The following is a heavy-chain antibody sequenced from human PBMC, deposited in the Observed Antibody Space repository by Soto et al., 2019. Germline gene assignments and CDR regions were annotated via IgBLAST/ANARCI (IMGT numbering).Heavy chain of an antibody. D-gene: IGHD3-10*01. CDR2: TYFRSKWYN. V-gene: IGHV6-1*01. CDR1: GDSVSSDSAA. J-gene: IGHJ6*02. Sequence: PSQTLSLTCVISGDSVSSDSAAWNWIRQSPSRGLEWLGRTYFRSKWYNDYVISLKGRIIINPDTSRNQFSLQLDSVTPEDTAVYYWGREYFGSGTYGMGVWGQGTRVTRSS. CDR3: GREYFGSGTYGMGV.